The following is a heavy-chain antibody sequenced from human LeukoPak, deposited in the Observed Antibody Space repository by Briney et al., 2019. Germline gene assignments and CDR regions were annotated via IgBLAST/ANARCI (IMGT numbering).Heavy chain of an antibody. CDR2: IIPIFGTA. CDR1: GGTFSSYA. V-gene: IGHV1-69*05. D-gene: IGHD6-19*01. J-gene: IGHJ6*03. Sequence: SVKVSCKASGGTFSSYAISWVRQAPGQGLEWMGGIIPIFGTANYAQKFQGRVTITTDESTGTAYMELSSLRSEDTAVYYCARSGAVAPSRYYYMDVWGKGTTVTVSS. CDR3: ARSGAVAPSRYYYMDV.